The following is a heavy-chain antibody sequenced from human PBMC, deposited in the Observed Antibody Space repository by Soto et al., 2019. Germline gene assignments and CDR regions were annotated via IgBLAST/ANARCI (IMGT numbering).Heavy chain of an antibody. CDR1: GDSISSSSYY. V-gene: IGHV4-31*02. CDR2: IHYSGNT. Sequence: SETLSLTCTVSGDSISSSSYYWSWIRQHPGKGLEWIGYIHYSGNTRYNPSLKSRLTISVDTSKNQFSLMLSSLTAADTAVYFCARARVPYSSTWYRYDYYGMDIWGQGTTVTVSS. D-gene: IGHD6-13*01. J-gene: IGHJ6*02. CDR3: ARARVPYSSTWYRYDYYGMDI.